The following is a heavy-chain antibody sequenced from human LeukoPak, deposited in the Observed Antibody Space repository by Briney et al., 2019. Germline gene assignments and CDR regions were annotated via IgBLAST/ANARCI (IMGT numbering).Heavy chain of an antibody. D-gene: IGHD3-3*01. Sequence: GGSLRLSCAASGFTFSGSAMHWVRQASRKGLEWVCRIRSKANSYATAYAASVKGRFTISRDDSKNTAYLQMNSLKTEDTAVYYCTRTLQPERFLEWLPPGEFDYWGQGTLVTVSS. CDR3: TRTLQPERFLEWLPPGEFDY. CDR1: GFTFSGSA. CDR2: IRSKANSYAT. J-gene: IGHJ4*02. V-gene: IGHV3-73*01.